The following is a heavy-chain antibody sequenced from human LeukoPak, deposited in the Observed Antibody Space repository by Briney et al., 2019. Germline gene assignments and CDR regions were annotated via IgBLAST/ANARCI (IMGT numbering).Heavy chain of an antibody. V-gene: IGHV1-2*02. J-gene: IGHJ4*02. Sequence: ASVKVSCKASGYTFPGYYMHWVRQAPGQGLEWMGWINPNSGGTNYAQKLQGRVTMHKDTSISTAYMGLSRLRSDDTAVYYCARVPMASYFDYWGQGTLVTVSS. CDR3: ARVPMASYFDY. CDR1: GYTFPGYY. D-gene: IGHD5-24*01. CDR2: INPNSGGT.